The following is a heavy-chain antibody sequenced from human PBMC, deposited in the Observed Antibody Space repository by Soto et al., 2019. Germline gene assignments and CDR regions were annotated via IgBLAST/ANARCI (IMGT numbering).Heavy chain of an antibody. V-gene: IGHV4-34*01. J-gene: IGHJ6*03. Sequence: SETLSLTYAVYGGYLSGYYWSWIRKPPGKGLEWIGEINHSGSTNYNPSLKSRVTISVDTSKNQFSLKLSSVTAADTALYYCARTLTTGLRYYYYYYMDVWGKGTTVTVSS. CDR1: GGYLSGYY. D-gene: IGHD1-26*01. CDR2: INHSGST. CDR3: ARTLTTGLRYYYYYYMDV.